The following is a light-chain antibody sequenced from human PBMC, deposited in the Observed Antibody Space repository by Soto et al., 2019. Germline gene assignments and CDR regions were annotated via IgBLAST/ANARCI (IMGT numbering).Light chain of an antibody. CDR2: AAS. J-gene: IGKJ1*01. Sequence: AIRMTQSPSSFSASTGDRVTITCRASQGISSYLAWYQQKPGKAPKLLIYAASTSQSGVPSRFSGSGSGTDFTLAISSLQPEDSATYYCLQDINYPWTFGQGTTVDIK. CDR3: LQDINYPWT. CDR1: QGISSY. V-gene: IGKV1-8*01.